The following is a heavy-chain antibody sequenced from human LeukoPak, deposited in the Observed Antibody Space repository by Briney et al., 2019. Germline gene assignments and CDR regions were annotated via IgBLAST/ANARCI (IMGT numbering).Heavy chain of an antibody. D-gene: IGHD6-13*01. Sequence: SETLSLTCTVSGCSISSSSYYWGWIRQPPGEGLVWIGSINYSGSTHYNPSLKSRVTISVDTSKNQFSLKLTSVTAADTAVYYCARRPGYSSSWYYFDYWGQGTLVTVSA. CDR2: INYSGST. J-gene: IGHJ4*02. CDR3: ARRPGYSSSWYYFDY. CDR1: GCSISSSSYY. V-gene: IGHV4-39*01.